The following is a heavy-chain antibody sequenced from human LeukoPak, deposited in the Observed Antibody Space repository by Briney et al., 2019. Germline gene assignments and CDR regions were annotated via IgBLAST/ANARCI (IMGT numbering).Heavy chain of an antibody. Sequence: SVKVSCKASGGTFSSCAISWVRQAPGQGLEWMGRIIPILGIANYAQKFQGRVTITADKSTSTAYMELSSLRSEDTAVYYCARVRIRGDGYNPGFDYWGQGTLVTVSS. J-gene: IGHJ4*02. CDR1: GGTFSSCA. CDR3: ARVRIRGDGYNPGFDY. V-gene: IGHV1-69*04. D-gene: IGHD5-24*01. CDR2: IIPILGIA.